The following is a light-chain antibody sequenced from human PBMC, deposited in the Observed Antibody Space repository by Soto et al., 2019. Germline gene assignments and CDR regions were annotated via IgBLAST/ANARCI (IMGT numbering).Light chain of an antibody. J-gene: IGLJ2*01. V-gene: IGLV2-14*01. CDR2: DVS. CDR3: SSYTSSSTRV. CDR1: SSDVGGYNY. Sequence: QSVLTQPASVSGSPGQSITIPCTGTSSDVGGYNYVSWYQQHPGKAPKLMIYDVSNRPSGVSNRFSGSKSDNTASLTISGLQAEDEADYYCSSYTSSSTRVFGGGTKVTVL.